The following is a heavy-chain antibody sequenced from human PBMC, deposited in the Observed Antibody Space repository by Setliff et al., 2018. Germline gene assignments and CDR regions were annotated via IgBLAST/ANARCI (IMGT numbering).Heavy chain of an antibody. J-gene: IGHJ3*02. Sequence: GESLKISCVGSGFTFSNFWMTWVRQAPGKGLEWVANINQDGSEKSHVDSVKGRFSISRDNAKNSLYLQMSSLRAEDTAVFYCARVVTSAFDIWGQGTMVTVSS. CDR2: INQDGSEK. CDR1: GFTFSNFW. V-gene: IGHV3-7*03. CDR3: ARVVTSAFDI. D-gene: IGHD2-2*01.